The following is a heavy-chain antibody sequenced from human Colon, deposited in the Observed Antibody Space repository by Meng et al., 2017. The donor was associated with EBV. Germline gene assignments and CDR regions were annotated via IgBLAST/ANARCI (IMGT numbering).Heavy chain of an antibody. D-gene: IGHD1-26*01. CDR2: IDDSGST. CDR3: ARGKQDAWELLAY. V-gene: IGHV4-4*02. Sequence: QVQSQESAPGLVKPSGTRSLTCGVSGVSISSNIRWTWVRQPPGKGLEWIGDIDDSGSTNYNPSLNSRISISLDKSKNHFSLKVNSVTAADTAVYYCARGKQDAWELLAYWGQGALVTVSS. J-gene: IGHJ4*02. CDR1: GVSISSNIR.